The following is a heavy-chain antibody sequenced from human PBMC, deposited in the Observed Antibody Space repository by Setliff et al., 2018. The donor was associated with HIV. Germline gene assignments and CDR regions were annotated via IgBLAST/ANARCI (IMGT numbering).Heavy chain of an antibody. CDR1: GGSISSYY. V-gene: IGHV4-59*01. J-gene: IGHJ4*02. Sequence: SETLSLTCTVSGGSISSYYWSWIRQPPGKGLEWIGYIYYSGSTNYNPSLKSRVTISVDTSKNHFSLKLSSVTAADTAVYYCASGEYSYGYRFDYWGQGTPVTVSS. D-gene: IGHD5-18*01. CDR3: ASGEYSYGYRFDY. CDR2: IYYSGST.